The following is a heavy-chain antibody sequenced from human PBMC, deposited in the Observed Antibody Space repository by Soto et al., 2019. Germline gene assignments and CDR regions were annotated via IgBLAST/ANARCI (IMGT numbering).Heavy chain of an antibody. J-gene: IGHJ5*02. V-gene: IGHV4-39*01. D-gene: IGHD3-22*01. Sequence: PSETLSLTCTVSGGSISSGDYYWAWIRQPPGEGLEWIGSIYHTGNAYYNPSLKSRVTISVDTSKNQFSLKLTSVTAADAALYYCARDFFDSSDYTTNWFDPWGQGTLVTV. CDR3: ARDFFDSSDYTTNWFDP. CDR2: IYHTGNA. CDR1: GGSISSGDYY.